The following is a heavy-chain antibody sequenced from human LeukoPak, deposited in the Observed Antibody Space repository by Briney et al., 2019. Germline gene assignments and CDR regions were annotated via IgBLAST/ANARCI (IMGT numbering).Heavy chain of an antibody. CDR1: GYTFTGYY. CDR3: ARDGDGYNSFDY. CDR2: VNPNSGGA. J-gene: IGHJ4*02. Sequence: GASVKVSCKASGYTFTGYYMHWVRQAPGQGLEWMGWVNPNSGGANYAQKFQGRVTMTRDTSISTAYMELSRLRSDDTAVYYCARDGDGYNSFDYWGQGTLVTVSS. D-gene: IGHD5-24*01. V-gene: IGHV1-2*02.